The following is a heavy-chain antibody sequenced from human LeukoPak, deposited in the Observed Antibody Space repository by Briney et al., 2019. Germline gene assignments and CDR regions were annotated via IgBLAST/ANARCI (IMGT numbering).Heavy chain of an antibody. CDR2: IYYSGST. CDR3: ARDGLVEGVSLFDY. CDR1: GGSISSYY. Sequence: PSETLSLTCTVSGGSISSYYWSWIRQPPGKGLEWIGYIYYSGSTNYNPSLKSRVTISVDTSKNQFSLKLSSVTAADTAVYYCARDGLVEGVSLFDYWGQGTLVTVSS. V-gene: IGHV4-59*01. D-gene: IGHD3-16*01. J-gene: IGHJ4*02.